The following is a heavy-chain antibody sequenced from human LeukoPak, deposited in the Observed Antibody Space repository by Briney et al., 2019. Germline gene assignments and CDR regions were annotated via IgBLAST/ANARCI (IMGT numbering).Heavy chain of an antibody. CDR3: ARLAHGWYTYNWFDP. CDR2: IYYSGST. Sequence: PSETLSLTCTVSGGSISSYYWSWIRQPPGKGLEWIGYIYYSGSTNYNPSLKSRVTISVDTSKNQFSLKLSSVTAADTAVYYCARLAHGWYTYNWFDPWGQGTLVTVSS. J-gene: IGHJ5*02. D-gene: IGHD6-19*01. V-gene: IGHV4-59*08. CDR1: GGSISSYY.